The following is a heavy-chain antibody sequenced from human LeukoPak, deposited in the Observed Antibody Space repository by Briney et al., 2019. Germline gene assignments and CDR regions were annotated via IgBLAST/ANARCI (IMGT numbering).Heavy chain of an antibody. Sequence: PGGSLRLSCAASGFTFSSYAMSWVRQAPGRGLEWVSVIYSSGGTFYSESVKGRFTISRDYSKNTLYLQMNSLRADDTAVYYCAKDSNGPALWGQGTLVTVSS. J-gene: IGHJ4*02. CDR2: IYSSGGT. CDR1: GFTFSSYA. V-gene: IGHV3-23*01. CDR3: AKDSNGPAL. D-gene: IGHD6-19*01.